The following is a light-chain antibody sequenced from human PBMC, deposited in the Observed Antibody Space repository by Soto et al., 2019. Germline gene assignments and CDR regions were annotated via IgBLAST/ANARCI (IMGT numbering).Light chain of an antibody. Sequence: QSALTQPASVSGSPGQSITISCTGTRGDVGSYNLVSWYQQHPDKAPKLLIFEVTNRPSGVSDRFSGSKSGNTASLTISGLQTEDEADYYCCSYGGSLLFGTGTSSPS. V-gene: IGLV2-23*02. CDR2: EVT. J-gene: IGLJ1*01. CDR3: CSYGGSLL. CDR1: RGDVGSYNL.